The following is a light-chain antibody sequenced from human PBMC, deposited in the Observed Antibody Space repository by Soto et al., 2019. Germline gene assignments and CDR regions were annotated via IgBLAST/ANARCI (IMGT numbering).Light chain of an antibody. Sequence: QSVLTQPPSASRTPGHRVTISCSGSSFNIGSNAVNWYQQLPGTAPKLLIYRNDQRPSGVPDRFSGSKSGTSASLAISGLQSEDEADYYCSAWDDSLKGVVFGGGTKLTVL. J-gene: IGLJ2*01. V-gene: IGLV1-44*01. CDR3: SAWDDSLKGVV. CDR2: RND. CDR1: SFNIGSNA.